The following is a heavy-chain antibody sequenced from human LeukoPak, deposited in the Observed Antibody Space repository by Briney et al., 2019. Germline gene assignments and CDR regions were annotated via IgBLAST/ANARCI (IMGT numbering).Heavy chain of an antibody. D-gene: IGHD1-26*01. CDR3: ARDQSGSYIFDY. V-gene: IGHV4-59*01. CDR2: IYYSGIT. CDR1: GVSISSYY. J-gene: IGHJ4*02. Sequence: KPSETLSLTCTVSGVSISSYYWSWIRQPPGKGLEWIGSIYYSGITSYNPSLKSRVIISVQTSKNQFSLRLSFVTAAGTAVYYCARDQSGSYIFDYWGQGTLVTVSS.